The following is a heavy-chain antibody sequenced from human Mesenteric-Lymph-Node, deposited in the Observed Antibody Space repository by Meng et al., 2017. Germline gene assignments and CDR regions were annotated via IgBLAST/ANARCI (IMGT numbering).Heavy chain of an antibody. J-gene: IGHJ4*02. CDR2: INTNTGNP. CDR1: GYTFTSYA. V-gene: IGHV7-4-1*02. D-gene: IGHD3-10*01. Sequence: QGELVQSGFEVKKPGASVKVSCKASGYTFTSYAMNWVRQAPGQGLEWMGWINTNTGNPTYAQGFTGRFVFSLDSSVSTAYLQISSLKAEDTAVYYCARDPPIKGSGSYSDYWGQGTLVTVSS. CDR3: ARDPPIKGSGSYSDY.